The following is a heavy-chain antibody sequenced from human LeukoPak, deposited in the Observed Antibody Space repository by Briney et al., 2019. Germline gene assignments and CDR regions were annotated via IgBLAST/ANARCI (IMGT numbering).Heavy chain of an antibody. CDR1: GYTFTGYY. CDR2: INPNSGGT. Sequence: ASVKVSCKASGYTFTGYYMHWVRQAPGQGLEWMGWINPNSGGTNYAQKFQGWVTMTRDTSISTAYMELSRLRSDDTAVYYCARLANYDFWSGYNDAFDIWGQGTMVTVSS. V-gene: IGHV1-2*04. D-gene: IGHD3-3*01. J-gene: IGHJ3*02. CDR3: ARLANYDFWSGYNDAFDI.